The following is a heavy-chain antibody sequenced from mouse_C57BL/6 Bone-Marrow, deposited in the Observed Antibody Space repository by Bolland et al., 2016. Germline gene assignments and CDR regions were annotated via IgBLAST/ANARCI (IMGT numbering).Heavy chain of an antibody. J-gene: IGHJ4*01. CDR2: YNDDT. D-gene: IGHD1-1*01. CDR3: ARLAYYGSSYGFAY. V-gene: IGHV1-47*01. Sequence: YNDDTKYNEKFKGKATLTVEKSSSTVYLELSRLTSDDSAVYYCARLAYYGSSYGFAYWGQGTS.